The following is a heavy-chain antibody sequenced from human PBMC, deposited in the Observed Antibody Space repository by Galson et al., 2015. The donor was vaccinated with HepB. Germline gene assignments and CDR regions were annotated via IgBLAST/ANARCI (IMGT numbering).Heavy chain of an antibody. D-gene: IGHD6-13*01. CDR2: IWYDGSNK. Sequence: SLRLSCAASGFTFSSYGMHWVRQAPGKGLEWVAVIWYDGSNKYYADSVKGRFTISRDNSKNTLYLQMNSLRAEDTAVYYCARELSIAAAGSFDYWGQGTLVTVSS. J-gene: IGHJ4*02. V-gene: IGHV3-33*01. CDR3: ARELSIAAAGSFDY. CDR1: GFTFSSYG.